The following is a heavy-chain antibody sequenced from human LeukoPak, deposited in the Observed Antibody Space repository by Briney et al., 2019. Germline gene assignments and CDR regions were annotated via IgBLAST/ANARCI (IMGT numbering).Heavy chain of an antibody. Sequence: KPSETLSLTCTVSGDSINAYYWGWIRQPPGEGLEWIGYIYFSGTTKYNPSLESRVTISVDTSKNQFSLKLSSVTAADTAVYYCARRRAEGGSNGHYNWFDPWGQGILVTVSS. V-gene: IGHV4-59*08. CDR1: GDSINAYY. CDR2: IYFSGTT. J-gene: IGHJ5*02. CDR3: ARRRAEGGSNGHYNWFDP. D-gene: IGHD6-13*01.